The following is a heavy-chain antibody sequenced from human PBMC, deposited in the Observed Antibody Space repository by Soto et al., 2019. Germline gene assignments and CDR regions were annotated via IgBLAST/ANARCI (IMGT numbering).Heavy chain of an antibody. CDR2: IYYSGST. V-gene: IGHV4-39*01. D-gene: IGHD3-10*01. Sequence: PSETLSLTCTVSGGSISSSDYYWGWIRQPPGKGLEWIGSIYYSGSTYYNPSLKSRVTISVDTSKNQFSLKLSSVTAADTAVYYCASIGLRITMVRGVILVGMDVWGQGTTVTVSS. CDR3: ASIGLRITMVRGVILVGMDV. CDR1: GGSISSSDYY. J-gene: IGHJ6*02.